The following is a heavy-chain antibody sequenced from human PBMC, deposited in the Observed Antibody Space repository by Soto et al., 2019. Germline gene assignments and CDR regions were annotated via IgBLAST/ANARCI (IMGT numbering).Heavy chain of an antibody. D-gene: IGHD6-19*01. CDR1: GFTFSSYS. CDR3: ARDPEIAVAGMRTYYYGMDV. CDR2: ISSSSSYI. V-gene: IGHV3-21*01. Sequence: EVQLVESGGGLVKPGGSLRLSCAASGFTFSSYSMNWVRQAPGKGLEWVSSISSSSSYIYYADSVKGRFTISRDNAKNSLYLQMNSLRAEDTAVYYCARDPEIAVAGMRTYYYGMDVWGQGTTVTVSS. J-gene: IGHJ6*02.